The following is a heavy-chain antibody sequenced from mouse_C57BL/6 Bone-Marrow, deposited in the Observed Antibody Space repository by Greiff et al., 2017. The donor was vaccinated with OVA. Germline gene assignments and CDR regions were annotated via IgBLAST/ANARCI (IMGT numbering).Heavy chain of an antibody. CDR1: GYTFTSYW. CDR3: AREDYDPLCYAMDY. V-gene: IGHV1-55*01. Sequence: QVQLQQPGAELVKPGASVKMSCKASGYTFTSYWLTWVKQRPGQGLEWIGDIYPGSGSTNYNEKFKSKATLTVDTSSSTAYMQLSSLTSEDSAVYYCAREDYDPLCYAMDYWGQGTSVTVSS. CDR2: IYPGSGST. J-gene: IGHJ4*01. D-gene: IGHD2-4*01.